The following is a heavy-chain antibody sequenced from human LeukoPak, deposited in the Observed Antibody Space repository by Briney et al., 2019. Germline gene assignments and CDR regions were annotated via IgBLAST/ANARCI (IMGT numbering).Heavy chain of an antibody. CDR1: GYTFTSYD. D-gene: IGHD2-15*01. J-gene: IGHJ3*02. V-gene: IGHV1-8*01. CDR2: MNPNSGNT. CDR3: ARDHGGYCSGGSCSKLGAFDI. Sequence: GASVKVSCKASGYTFTSYDINWVRQATGQGLEWMGWMNPNSGNTGYAQKFQGRVTMTRNTSISTAYMELSSLRSEDTAVYYCARDHGGYCSGGSCSKLGAFDIWGQGTMVTVSS.